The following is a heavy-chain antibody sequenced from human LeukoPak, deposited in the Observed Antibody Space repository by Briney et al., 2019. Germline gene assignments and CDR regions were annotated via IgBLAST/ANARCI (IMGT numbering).Heavy chain of an antibody. D-gene: IGHD3-3*01. CDR2: ISGGGSST. CDR1: GFTFDDFG. CDR3: AKGGGYDFWSGYSTTRGGVY. V-gene: IGHV3-23*01. J-gene: IGHJ4*02. Sequence: TGGSLRLSCAASGFTFDDFGMGWVRQAPGKGLEWVSAISGGGSSTYYADSVKGRFTISRDNSKNTVYLQMNSLRAEDTAVYYCAKGGGYDFWSGYSTTRGGVYWGQGTLVTVSS.